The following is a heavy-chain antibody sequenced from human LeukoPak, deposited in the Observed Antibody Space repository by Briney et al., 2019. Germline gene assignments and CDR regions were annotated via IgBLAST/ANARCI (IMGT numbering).Heavy chain of an antibody. CDR1: CGSISSISYY. J-gene: IGHJ4*02. CDR2: INYSGST. Sequence: PSETLSLTCTVSCGSISSISYYCGWIRQPPGKGLEWIGSINYSGSTYYNPSLKSRVTISVDRPKNQFSLQLSSVTAADTGVYYCARQTGSGLFILPGGQGTLVTVSS. V-gene: IGHV4-39*01. CDR3: ARQTGSGLFILP. D-gene: IGHD3/OR15-3a*01.